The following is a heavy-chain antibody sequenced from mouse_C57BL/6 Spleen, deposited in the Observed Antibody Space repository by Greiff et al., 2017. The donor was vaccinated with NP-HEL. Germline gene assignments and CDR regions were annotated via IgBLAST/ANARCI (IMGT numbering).Heavy chain of an antibody. J-gene: IGHJ2*01. CDR1: GFNIKDYY. D-gene: IGHD1-1*01. Sequence: VQLQQSGAELVRPGASVKLSCTASGFNIKDYYMHWVKQRPEQGLEWIGRIDPADGDTEYAPKFQGKATMTADTSSNTAYLQLSSLTSEDTAVYYCTLYYYGSSYGYWGQGTTLTVSS. V-gene: IGHV14-1*01. CDR2: IDPADGDT. CDR3: TLYYYGSSYGY.